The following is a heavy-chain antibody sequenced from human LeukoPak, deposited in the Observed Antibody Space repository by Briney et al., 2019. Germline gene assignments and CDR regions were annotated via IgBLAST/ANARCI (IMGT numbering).Heavy chain of an antibody. D-gene: IGHD3-10*01. CDR2: ISWNSGSI. V-gene: IGHV3-9*01. Sequence: GRSLRLSCAASGFTFDDYAMHWVRQAPGKGLEWVSGISWNSGSIGYADSVKGRFTISRDNAKNSLYLQVNSLRAEDTALYYCAKADDYYGSGSPDYWGQGTLVTVSS. CDR3: AKADDYYGSGSPDY. CDR1: GFTFDDYA. J-gene: IGHJ4*02.